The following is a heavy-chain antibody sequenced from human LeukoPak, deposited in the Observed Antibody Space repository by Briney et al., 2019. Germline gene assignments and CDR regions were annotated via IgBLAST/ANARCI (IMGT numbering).Heavy chain of an antibody. Sequence: GGSLRLSCAASGFTFNSYEMNWVRQAPGKGLEWVSYIASGGGANRFYSESAKGRFTISRDNAKNSLYLHMNSLRAEDTGVYYCARIGTTTRGPAGLDVWGQGTTVTVSS. V-gene: IGHV3-48*03. CDR2: IASGGGANR. CDR1: GFTFNSYE. D-gene: IGHD2/OR15-2a*01. J-gene: IGHJ6*02. CDR3: ARIGTTTRGPAGLDV.